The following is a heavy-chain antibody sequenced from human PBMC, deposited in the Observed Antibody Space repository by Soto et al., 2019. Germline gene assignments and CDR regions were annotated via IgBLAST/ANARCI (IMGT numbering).Heavy chain of an antibody. CDR3: ARRLDNTLDF. V-gene: IGHV5-51*01. CDR2: IYPHDSDT. Sequence: GESLKISCKGSGYNFATYWMGWVRQMPGKGLEWMGIIYPHDSDTRYSPSFQGQVTISADKSISTAYLQWSSLKASDTAIYYCARRLDNTLDFWGQGTLVTVYS. D-gene: IGHD1-20*01. CDR1: GYNFATYW. J-gene: IGHJ4*02.